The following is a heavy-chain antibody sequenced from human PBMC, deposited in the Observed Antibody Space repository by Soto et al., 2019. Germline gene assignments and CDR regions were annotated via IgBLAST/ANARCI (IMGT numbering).Heavy chain of an antibody. Sequence: PGESLKISCKGSGYIFTNYWIGWVRHMPGKGPEWMGIIYPGDSDTKYNPSFQGQVTISADKSITTTYLQWSSLKASDTAIYYCATPMLSYATDVCGQGTTVTGSS. CDR2: IYPGDSDT. CDR1: GYIFTNYW. CDR3: ATPMLSYATDV. V-gene: IGHV5-51*01. J-gene: IGHJ6*02. D-gene: IGHD2-8*01.